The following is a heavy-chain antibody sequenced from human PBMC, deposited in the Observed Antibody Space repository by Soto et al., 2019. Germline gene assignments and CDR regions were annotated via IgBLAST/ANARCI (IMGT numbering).Heavy chain of an antibody. D-gene: IGHD4-17*01. Sequence: KASETLSLTCTVSGGSISSGGYYWSWIRQHPGKGLEWIGYIYYSGSTYYNPSLKSRVTISVDTSKHLFSLQLSSVTAAGTAVYYCARFRYGRFDPWGQGTQVTVSS. J-gene: IGHJ5*02. V-gene: IGHV4-31*03. CDR2: IYYSGST. CDR1: GGSISSGGYY. CDR3: ARFRYGRFDP.